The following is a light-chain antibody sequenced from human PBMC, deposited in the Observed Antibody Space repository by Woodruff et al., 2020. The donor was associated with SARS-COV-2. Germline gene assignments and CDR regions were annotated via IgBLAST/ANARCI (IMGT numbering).Light chain of an antibody. Sequence: SPGQSITISCTGTSSDVGGYNYVSWYQQHPGKAPKLMIYEVSNRPSGVSNRFSGSKSGNTASLTISGLQAEDEADYYCSSYTSSSTWVFGGG. V-gene: IGLV2-14*01. J-gene: IGLJ3*02. CDR1: SSDVGGYNY. CDR2: EVS. CDR3: SSYTSSSTWV.